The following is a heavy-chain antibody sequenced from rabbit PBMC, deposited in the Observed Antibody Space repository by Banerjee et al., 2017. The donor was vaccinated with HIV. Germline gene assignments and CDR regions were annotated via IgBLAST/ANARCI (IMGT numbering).Heavy chain of an antibody. CDR1: GFSFSNSYW. V-gene: IGHV1S40*01. CDR3: ARKVDGSTAYDSFFNL. CDR2: IDAGSSGST. Sequence: QSLEESGGDLVKPGASLTLTCTASGFSFSNSYWICWVRQAPGKGLEWIACIDAGSSGSTIYASWAKGRFTISKTSSTTVTLQMTSLTAADTATYFCARKVDGSTAYDSFFNLWGQGTLVTVS. J-gene: IGHJ4*01. D-gene: IGHD1-1*01.